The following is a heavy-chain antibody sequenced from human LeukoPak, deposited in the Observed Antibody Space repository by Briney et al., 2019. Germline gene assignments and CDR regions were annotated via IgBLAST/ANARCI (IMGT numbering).Heavy chain of an antibody. D-gene: IGHD2-2*01. CDR2: IYSSGST. CDR3: ARVSESPADNYFDY. Sequence: PSQTLSLTCTVSGGSISSGGYYWSWIRQPPGKGLEWIGYIYSSGSTNYNPSLKSRVTISVDTSKNQFSLKLSSVTAADTAVYYCARVSESPADNYFDYWGQGTLVTVSS. J-gene: IGHJ4*02. CDR1: GGSISSGGYY. V-gene: IGHV4-61*08.